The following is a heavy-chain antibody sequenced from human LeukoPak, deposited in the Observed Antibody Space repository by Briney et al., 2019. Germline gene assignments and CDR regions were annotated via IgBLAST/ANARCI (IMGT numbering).Heavy chain of an antibody. J-gene: IGHJ4*02. CDR2: CYDGNNK. CDR3: ARENFDWYSFDY. V-gene: IGHV3-30*01. Sequence: CYDGNNKYYADSVKGRFTISRDSSKNTLYLQMNSLRAEDTAVYYCARENFDWYSFDYWGQGTLVTVSS. D-gene: IGHD3-9*01.